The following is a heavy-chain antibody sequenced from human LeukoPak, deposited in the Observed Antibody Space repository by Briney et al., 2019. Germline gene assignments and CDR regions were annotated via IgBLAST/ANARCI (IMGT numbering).Heavy chain of an antibody. J-gene: IGHJ5*02. D-gene: IGHD3-10*01. Sequence: SETLSLTCTVSGGSITNYFWSWIRQPPGKGLEWIGYIYTNGIINYNPSLKSRVTLSVDTSKNQFSLKLSSVTAADTAVYYCARQTMVRGVIGWFDPWGQGTLVTVSS. CDR3: ARQTMVRGVIGWFDP. CDR2: IYTNGII. CDR1: GGSITNYF. V-gene: IGHV4-4*09.